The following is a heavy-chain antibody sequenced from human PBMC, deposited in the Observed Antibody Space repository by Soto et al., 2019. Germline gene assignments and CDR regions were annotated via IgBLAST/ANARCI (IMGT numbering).Heavy chain of an antibody. CDR1: GFTFRNYD. Sequence: EVQLVESGGGLVQPGGSLRLSCEASGFTFRNYDMHWVRQGTGKGLEWVSGISAAGDPDYADSVEGRFTISREIAQNSFFLQMNSLRVGDTAVYYCARTDRDFYGLDVWGQGTTVIVSS. V-gene: IGHV3-13*05. CDR3: ARTDRDFYGLDV. CDR2: ISAAGDP. J-gene: IGHJ6*02.